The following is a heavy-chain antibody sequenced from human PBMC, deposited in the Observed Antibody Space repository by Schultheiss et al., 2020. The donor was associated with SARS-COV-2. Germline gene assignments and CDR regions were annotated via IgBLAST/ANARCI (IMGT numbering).Heavy chain of an antibody. Sequence: SETLSLTCAVSGGSISSSNWWSWIRQPPGKGLEWIGYIYHSGSTYYNPSLKSRVTISVDTSKNQFSLKLSSVTAADTAVYYCASDSSGYYRFDYWGQGTLVTVSS. D-gene: IGHD3-22*01. CDR1: GGSISSSNW. CDR3: ASDSSGYYRFDY. V-gene: IGHV4-28*03. J-gene: IGHJ4*02. CDR2: IYHSGST.